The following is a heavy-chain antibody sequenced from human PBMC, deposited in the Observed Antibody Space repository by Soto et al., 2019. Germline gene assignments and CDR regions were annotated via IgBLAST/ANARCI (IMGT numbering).Heavy chain of an antibody. CDR1: GFTLSSYW. Sequence: PGGSLRLSCAASGFTLSSYWMSWVRQAPGKGLEWVANIKQDGSEKYYVDPVKGRFTISRDNAKNSLYLQMNSLRAEDTAVYYCARQGVAAADFYYYYGMDVWGQGTTVTVSS. CDR3: ARQGVAAADFYYYYGMDV. V-gene: IGHV3-7*02. J-gene: IGHJ6*02. CDR2: IKQDGSEK. D-gene: IGHD6-13*01.